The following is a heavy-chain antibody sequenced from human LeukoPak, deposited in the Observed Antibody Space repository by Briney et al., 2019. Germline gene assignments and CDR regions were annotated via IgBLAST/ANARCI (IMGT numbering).Heavy chain of an antibody. J-gene: IGHJ5*01. CDR3: ATSKSANFYS. CDR1: GFTFISFA. Sequence: ASVKVSCKASGFTFISFAVQWVRQTRGQRPEWIGWIVVGSGNTKYAPKFQGRVIITRDMSTNTAYMELSSLRSDDAAMYYCATSKSANFYSWGQGTLVTVSS. CDR2: IVVGSGNT. V-gene: IGHV1-58*01.